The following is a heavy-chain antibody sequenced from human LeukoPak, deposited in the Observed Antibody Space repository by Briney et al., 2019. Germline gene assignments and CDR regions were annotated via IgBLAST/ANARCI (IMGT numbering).Heavy chain of an antibody. J-gene: IGHJ4*02. V-gene: IGHV1-46*01. CDR1: GYTFTSYY. Sequence: ASVKVSCTASGYTFTSYYMHWVRQAPGQGLEWMGIINPSGGSTSYAQKFQGRVTMTRDTSTSTAYMELRSLRSDDTAVYYCATGRYCSSTSCYFYYWGQGTLVTVSS. D-gene: IGHD2-2*01. CDR2: INPSGGST. CDR3: ATGRYCSSTSCYFYY.